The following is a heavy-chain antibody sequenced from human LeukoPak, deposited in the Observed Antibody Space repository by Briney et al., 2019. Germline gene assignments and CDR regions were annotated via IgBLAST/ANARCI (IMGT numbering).Heavy chain of an antibody. J-gene: IGHJ4*02. CDR3: ARGANDYDSSGYHY. CDR2: IYHRGST. CDR1: GYSISSGYY. Sequence: PSETLSLTCTVSGYSISSGYYWGWIRQPPGKGLEGVGSIYHRGSTYYNPPLQSRGTISVDTSKNQSSLKLSSVTAADTAVYYCARGANDYDSSGYHYWGQGTLVTVSS. D-gene: IGHD3-22*01. V-gene: IGHV4-38-2*02.